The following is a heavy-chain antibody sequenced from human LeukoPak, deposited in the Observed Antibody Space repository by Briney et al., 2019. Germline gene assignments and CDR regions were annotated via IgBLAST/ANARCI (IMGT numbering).Heavy chain of an antibody. CDR2: IYYSGST. CDR3: ARGKPLEDYFDY. V-gene: IGHV4-31*03. J-gene: IGHJ4*02. D-gene: IGHD5-24*01. Sequence: SQTLSLTCTVSGGSISSGGYYWSWIRQHPGKGLEWIGYIYYSGSTYYNPSLKSRVTISVDTSKNQFSLKLSSVTAADTAVYYCARGKPLEDYFDYWGQGTLVTVSS. CDR1: GGSISSGGYY.